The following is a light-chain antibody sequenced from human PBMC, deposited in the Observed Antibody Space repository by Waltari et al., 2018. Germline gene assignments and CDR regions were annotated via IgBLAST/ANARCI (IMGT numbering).Light chain of an antibody. CDR2: DVT. Sequence: QSALSQPASVSGSPGQSITISCTGTSSDVGGFNHVPWYQQLPGKVPKLIIFDVTSRPSGVSSRFSGYKSDNTASLTISGLQADDEAEYFCGSYVSSSTFVFGSGTKVTVL. V-gene: IGLV2-14*03. J-gene: IGLJ1*01. CDR3: GSYVSSSTFV. CDR1: SSDVGGFNH.